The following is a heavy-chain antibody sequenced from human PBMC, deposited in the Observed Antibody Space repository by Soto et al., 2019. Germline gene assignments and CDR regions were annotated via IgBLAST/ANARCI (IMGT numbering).Heavy chain of an antibody. CDR2: INPNSGGT. CDR3: ARGRKVVVVPAANEFDY. V-gene: IGHV1-2*04. CDR1: GYTFTGYY. Sequence: QVQLVQSGAEVKKPGASVKVSCKASGYTFTGYYMHWVRQAPGQGLEWMGWINPNSGGTNYAQKFQGWVTMTSDTSISTAYMELSRLRSDDTAVYYCARGRKVVVVPAANEFDYWGQGTLVTVSS. J-gene: IGHJ4*02. D-gene: IGHD2-2*01.